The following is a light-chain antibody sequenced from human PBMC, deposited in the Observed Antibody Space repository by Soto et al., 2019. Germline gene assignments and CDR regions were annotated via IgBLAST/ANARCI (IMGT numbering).Light chain of an antibody. CDR2: EVS. CDR3: CSYGGVSYNVV. Sequence: QSALTQPASVSGSPGQSITISCTGTSSDVGSYNLVSWYQQHPGKAPKLMIYEVSKRPSGVSNRFSGSKSGNTASLTISGLQAEDEADYYCCSYGGVSYNVVFGGGTKLTVL. V-gene: IGLV2-23*02. CDR1: SSDVGSYNL. J-gene: IGLJ2*01.